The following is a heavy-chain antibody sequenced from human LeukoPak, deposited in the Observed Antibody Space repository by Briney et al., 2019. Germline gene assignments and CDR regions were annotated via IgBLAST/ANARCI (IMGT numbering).Heavy chain of an antibody. CDR1: GGSISSGGYY. J-gene: IGHJ6*02. CDR2: IYYSGST. D-gene: IGHD2-15*01. V-gene: IGHV4-31*03. Sequence: TLSLTCTVSGGSISSGGYYWSWIRQHPGKGLEWIGYIYYSGSTYYNPSLKSRVTISVDTSKNQFSLKLSSVTAADTAVYYCARDCSGGSCYIREKDYGMDVWGQGTTVTVSS. CDR3: ARDCSGGSCYIREKDYGMDV.